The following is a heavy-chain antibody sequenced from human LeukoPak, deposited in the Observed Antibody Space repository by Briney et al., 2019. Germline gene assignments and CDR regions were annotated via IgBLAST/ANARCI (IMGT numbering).Heavy chain of an antibody. Sequence: SQTLSLTCTVSGGSISSGSYYWNWIRQPAGKGLEWIGRIYTSGSTNYNPSLKSRVTISVDTSKNQFSLKLSSVTAADTAVYHCASGPTTGYYYYMDVWSKGTTVTVSS. CDR2: IYTSGST. CDR3: ASGPTTGYYYYMDV. D-gene: IGHD7-27*01. J-gene: IGHJ6*03. V-gene: IGHV4-61*02. CDR1: GGSISSGSYY.